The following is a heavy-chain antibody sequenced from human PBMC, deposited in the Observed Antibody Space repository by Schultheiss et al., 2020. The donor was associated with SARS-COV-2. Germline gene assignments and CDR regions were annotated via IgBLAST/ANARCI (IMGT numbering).Heavy chain of an antibody. V-gene: IGHV3-74*01. D-gene: IGHD3-3*01. CDR3: TTGLRFLEWLLLFDY. CDR1: GFTFSSSW. CDR2: INSDGSRK. J-gene: IGHJ4*02. Sequence: GGSLRLSCAASGFTFSSSWMHWVRQAPGKGLVWVSHINSDGSRKNYADSVKGRFTISRDNSKNTLYLQMNSLKTEDTAVYYCTTGLRFLEWLLLFDYWGQGTLVTVSS.